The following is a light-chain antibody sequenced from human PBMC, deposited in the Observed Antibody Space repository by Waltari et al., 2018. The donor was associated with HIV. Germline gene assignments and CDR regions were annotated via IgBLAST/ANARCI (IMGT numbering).Light chain of an antibody. CDR3: QQYDTSQT. J-gene: IGKJ1*01. V-gene: IGKV3-20*01. CDR1: QSVSSSY. Sequence: EIVLTQSPGTLSLSPGDTATLSCKASQSVSSSYLAWYQRKPGQAPRLLIYGASSRATGVPDRFSGSGSGTDFTLTISRLEPEDFAVYYCQQYDTSQTFGQGTKVETK. CDR2: GAS.